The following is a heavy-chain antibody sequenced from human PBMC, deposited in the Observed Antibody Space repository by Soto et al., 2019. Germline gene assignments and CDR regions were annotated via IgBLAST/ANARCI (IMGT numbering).Heavy chain of an antibody. J-gene: IGHJ4*02. D-gene: IGHD3-22*01. Sequence: PGESLKISCKGSGYSFTSYWIGWVRQMPGKGLEWMGIIYPGDSDTRYSPSFQGQVTISADKSISTAYLQWSSLKASDTAMYCCAATYYYDSSGYGTPHFDYWGQGTLVTVSS. CDR1: GYSFTSYW. V-gene: IGHV5-51*01. CDR3: AATYYYDSSGYGTPHFDY. CDR2: IYPGDSDT.